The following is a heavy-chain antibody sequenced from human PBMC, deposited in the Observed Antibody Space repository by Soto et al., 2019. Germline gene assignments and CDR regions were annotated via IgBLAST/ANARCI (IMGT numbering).Heavy chain of an antibody. CDR1: GFTFSTYA. V-gene: IGHV3-23*01. J-gene: IGHJ4*02. Sequence: GGSLRLSCAASGFTFSTYAMNWVRQAPGKGLEWVSGITSNGDNRYYADSVKGRFTISRDNSKNTLYLQMNSLRADDTAVYYCAKGSIAAAGIFDYWGQGTLVTVSS. CDR3: AKGSIAAAGIFDY. CDR2: ITSNGDNR. D-gene: IGHD6-13*01.